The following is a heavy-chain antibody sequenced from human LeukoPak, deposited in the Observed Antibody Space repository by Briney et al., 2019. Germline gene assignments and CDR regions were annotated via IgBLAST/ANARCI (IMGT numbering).Heavy chain of an antibody. J-gene: IGHJ4*02. CDR1: GGSISSSNW. Sequence: SETLSLTCAASGGSISSSNWWSWVRQPPGKGLEWIGEIYHSGSTNYNPSLKSRLTISVDKSKNQFSLKLSSVTAADTAVYYCASDPMVRGVIRWGQGTLVTVSS. CDR2: IYHSGST. CDR3: ASDPMVRGVIR. V-gene: IGHV4-4*02. D-gene: IGHD3-10*01.